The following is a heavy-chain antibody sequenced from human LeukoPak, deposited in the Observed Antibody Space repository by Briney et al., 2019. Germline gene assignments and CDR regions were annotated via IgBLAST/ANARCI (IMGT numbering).Heavy chain of an antibody. CDR3: ARYGYCSSTSCYREGFDY. CDR2: IYHSGST. D-gene: IGHD2-2*02. CDR1: GYSISSGYY. J-gene: IGHJ4*02. V-gene: IGHV4-38-2*01. Sequence: SETLSLTCAVSGYSISSGYYWGWIRQPPGKGLEWIGSIYHSGSTFYNPSLKSRVTISVDTSKNQFSLKLSSVTAADTAVYYCARYGYCSSTSCYREGFDYWGQGTLVTVSS.